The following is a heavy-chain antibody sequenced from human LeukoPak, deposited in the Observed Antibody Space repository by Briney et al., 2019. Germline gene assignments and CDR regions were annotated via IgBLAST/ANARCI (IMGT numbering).Heavy chain of an antibody. V-gene: IGHV3-23*01. CDR2: ISGSGGST. Sequence: PGGSLRLSCAASGFTFSSYAMSWVRQAPGKGLEWVSAISGSGGSTYYADSVKGRFTISRDNSKNTLYLQMNSLRAEDTAVYYCAKDADIVVVQAAGGNFDYWGQGTLVTVSS. J-gene: IGHJ4*02. D-gene: IGHD2-2*01. CDR1: GFTFSSYA. CDR3: AKDADIVVVQAAGGNFDY.